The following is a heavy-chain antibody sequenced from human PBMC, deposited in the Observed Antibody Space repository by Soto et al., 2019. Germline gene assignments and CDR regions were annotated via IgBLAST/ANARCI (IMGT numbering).Heavy chain of an antibody. CDR2: IFYSGST. CDR1: GGSISSSSYY. V-gene: IGHV4-39*01. Sequence: SETLSLTCTVSGGSISSSSYYWGWIRQPPGKGLEWIGSIFYSGSTYYNPSLKSRVTISVDTSKNQFSLKLSSVTAADTAVYYCARVSSSSWYPYNWFYPWGQGTLVTVSS. CDR3: ARVSSSSWYPYNWFYP. D-gene: IGHD6-13*01. J-gene: IGHJ5*02.